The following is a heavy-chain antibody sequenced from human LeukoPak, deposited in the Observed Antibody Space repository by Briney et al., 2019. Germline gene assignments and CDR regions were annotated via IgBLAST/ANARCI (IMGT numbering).Heavy chain of an antibody. Sequence: PGGSLRLSCAASGFTFSSYWMRWVRQAPGKGLEWVSSIHADGVGTFYADSVRGRFTISRDNSKNTLDLQMNSLRVEDTAVYYCGKGRVSEWGQGTLVTVSS. CDR1: GFTFSSYW. CDR2: IHADGVGT. V-gene: IGHV3-23*01. CDR3: GKGRVSE. J-gene: IGHJ4*02. D-gene: IGHD6-19*01.